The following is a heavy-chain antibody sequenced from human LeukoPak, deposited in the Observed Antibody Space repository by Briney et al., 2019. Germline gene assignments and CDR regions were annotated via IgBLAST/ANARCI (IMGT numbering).Heavy chain of an antibody. J-gene: IGHJ4*02. D-gene: IGHD2-2*01. CDR1: GGSISSSSYY. CDR2: IYYRGST. V-gene: IGHV4-39*07. Sequence: SETLSLTCTVSGGSISSSSYYWGWIRQPPGKGLEWIGGIYYRGSTYYNPSLKSRVTISVDTSKNQVSLKLSSVTAADTAVHYCARGLGYCSSTSCSVFDYWGQGTLVTVSS. CDR3: ARGLGYCSSTSCSVFDY.